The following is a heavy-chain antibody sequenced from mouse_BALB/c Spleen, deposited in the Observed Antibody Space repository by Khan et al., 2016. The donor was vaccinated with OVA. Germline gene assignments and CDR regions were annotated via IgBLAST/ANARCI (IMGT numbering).Heavy chain of an antibody. CDR1: GYTFTSYY. CDR3: TRSGWAAFAY. J-gene: IGHJ3*01. Sequence: QVQLQQSGAELVKPGASVKLSCKASGYTFTSYYMYWVKQRPGQGLEWIGGINPNNGVTDFNEKFKSEATLTVDKSSSTAYMQLSSLTSEDSAVYYCTRSGWAAFAYWGQGTLVTVSA. CDR2: INPNNGVT. V-gene: IGHV1S81*02. D-gene: IGHD1-1*02.